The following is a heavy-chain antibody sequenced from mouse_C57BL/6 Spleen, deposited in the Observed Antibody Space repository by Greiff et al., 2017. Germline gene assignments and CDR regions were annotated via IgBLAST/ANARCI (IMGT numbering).Heavy chain of an antibody. CDR3: ARRGGYDVEAMDY. D-gene: IGHD2-2*01. Sequence: EVQRVESGGGLVKPGGSLKLSCAASGFTFSSYTMSWVRQTPEKRLEWVATISGGGGNTYYPDSVKGRFTISRDNTKNTLYLQMSSLRSEDTALYYCARRGGYDVEAMDYWGPGTSVTVSS. CDR1: GFTFSSYT. J-gene: IGHJ4*01. CDR2: ISGGGGNT. V-gene: IGHV5-9*01.